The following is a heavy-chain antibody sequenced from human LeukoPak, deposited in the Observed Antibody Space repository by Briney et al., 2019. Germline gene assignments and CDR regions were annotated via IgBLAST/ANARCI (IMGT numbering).Heavy chain of an antibody. Sequence: GGSLRLSCAASGFTFSNYAMSWVRQAPGKGLEWVSVIYSGGSTYYADSVKGRFTISRDNSKNTLYLQMNSLRAEDTAVYYCAWELLGIDYWGQGTLVTVSS. V-gene: IGHV3-53*01. CDR2: IYSGGST. CDR1: GFTFSNYA. D-gene: IGHD1-26*01. CDR3: AWELLGIDY. J-gene: IGHJ4*02.